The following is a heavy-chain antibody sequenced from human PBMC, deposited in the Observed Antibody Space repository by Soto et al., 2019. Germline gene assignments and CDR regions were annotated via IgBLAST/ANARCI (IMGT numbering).Heavy chain of an antibody. Sequence: GSLRLSCAASGFTFSSYSMNWVRQAPGKGLEWVSYISSSSSTIYYADSVKGRFTISRDNAKNSLYLQMNSLRAEDTAVYYCARALRRPGTAAFDIWGQGTMVTVSS. J-gene: IGHJ3*02. CDR1: GFTFSSYS. CDR3: ARALRRPGTAAFDI. V-gene: IGHV3-48*01. CDR2: ISSSSSTI. D-gene: IGHD3-16*02.